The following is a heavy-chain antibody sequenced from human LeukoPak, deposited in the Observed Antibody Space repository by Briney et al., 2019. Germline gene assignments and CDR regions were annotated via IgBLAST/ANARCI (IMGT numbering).Heavy chain of an antibody. V-gene: IGHV3-7*01. D-gene: IGHD3-10*01. CDR1: GFTFSSYW. Sequence: AGTLRLTCAASGFTFSSYWRSWVRQTPGKGLEWVANIKQDGTEKNYVDPVKGRFTTARDNAKNSLYLQMNSLRADDTAVYYCARERGSGSYHPFDPWGQGTRPTVSS. J-gene: IGHJ5*02. CDR3: ARERGSGSYHPFDP. CDR2: IKQDGTEK.